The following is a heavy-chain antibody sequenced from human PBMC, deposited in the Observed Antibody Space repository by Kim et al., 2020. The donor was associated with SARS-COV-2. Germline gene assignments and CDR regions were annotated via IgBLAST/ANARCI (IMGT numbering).Heavy chain of an antibody. CDR3: ATWATPGYFDY. CDR2: IYYSGST. D-gene: IGHD5-12*01. Sequence: SETLSLTCTVSGGSISSYYWSWIRQPPGKGLEWIGYIYYSGSTNYNPSLKSRVTISVDTSKNQFSLKLSSVTAADTAVYYCATWATPGYFDYWGQGTLVTVSS. CDR1: GGSISSYY. V-gene: IGHV4-59*13. J-gene: IGHJ4*02.